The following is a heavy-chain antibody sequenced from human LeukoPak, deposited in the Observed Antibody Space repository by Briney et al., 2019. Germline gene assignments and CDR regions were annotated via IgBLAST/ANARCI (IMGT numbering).Heavy chain of an antibody. J-gene: IGHJ6*04. CDR3: AELGITMIGGV. CDR2: ISSSGSTI. D-gene: IGHD3-10*02. CDR1: GFTFSSYE. Sequence: GGSLRLSCAASGFTFSSYEMNWVRQAPGKGLKWVSYISSSGSTIYYADSVKGRFTISRDNAKHSLYLQMNSLRAEDTAVYYCAELGITMIGGVWGKGTTVTISS. V-gene: IGHV3-48*03.